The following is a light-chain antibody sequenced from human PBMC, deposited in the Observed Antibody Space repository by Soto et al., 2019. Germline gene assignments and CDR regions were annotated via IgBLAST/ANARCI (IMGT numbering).Light chain of an antibody. V-gene: IGKV3-20*01. CDR2: GAS. J-gene: IGKJ1*01. CDR3: QQYGSSLRT. Sequence: EIVLTHSPGTLSLSPGERATLSCRASQSVSSSYLAWYQQKPGQAPRLLIYGASSRATGIPDRFSGSGSGTDFTLTISRLEPEDFAVYYCQQYGSSLRTFGQGTKVEI. CDR1: QSVSSSY.